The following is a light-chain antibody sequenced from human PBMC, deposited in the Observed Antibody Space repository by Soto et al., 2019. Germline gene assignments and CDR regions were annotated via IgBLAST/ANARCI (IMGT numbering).Light chain of an antibody. J-gene: IGKJ1*01. CDR3: QQRYRWPET. CDR2: NAS. Sequence: EIVLTQSPGTLSLSPGERATLSCRASQSVTNFLAWCQQKPGQSPSLLIYNASHRATGIPARFSGSGSGTDFTLTISSLEPEDFAVYYCQQRYRWPETFGQGTKVDIK. CDR1: QSVTNF. V-gene: IGKV3-11*01.